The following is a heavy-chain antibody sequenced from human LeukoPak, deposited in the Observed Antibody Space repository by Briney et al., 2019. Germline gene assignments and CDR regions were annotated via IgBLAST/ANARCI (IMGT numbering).Heavy chain of an antibody. CDR2: ISSSGRTI. V-gene: IGHV3-48*01. CDR1: GFTLSNYR. D-gene: IGHD5-12*01. Sequence: PGGSLRLSCAASGFTLSNYRMNWVRQAPGKGLEWVSDISSSGRTIYYADSVKGRFTISRDNAKNSLYLQMNSLRAENTAVYYCARRRTYGYADYWGQGTLVTVSS. J-gene: IGHJ4*02. CDR3: ARRRTYGYADY.